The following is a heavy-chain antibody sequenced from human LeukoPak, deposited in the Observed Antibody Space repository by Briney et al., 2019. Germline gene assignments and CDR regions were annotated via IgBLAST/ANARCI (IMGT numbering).Heavy chain of an antibody. CDR3: AKANWKYVSGYFDL. D-gene: IGHD1-7*01. J-gene: IGHJ2*01. V-gene: IGHV3-9*01. CDR1: GFTFDDYA. CDR2: ISWNSGSI. Sequence: GRSLRLSCAASGFTFDDYAMHWVRQAPGKGLEWVSGISWNSGSIGYVDSVKGRFTISRDNAKNSLYLQMNSLRAEDTALYYCAKANWKYVSGYFDLWGRGTLVIVSS.